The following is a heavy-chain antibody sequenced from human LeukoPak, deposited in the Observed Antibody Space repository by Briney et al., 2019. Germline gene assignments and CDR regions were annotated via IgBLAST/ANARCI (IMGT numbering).Heavy chain of an antibody. Sequence: PGGSLRLSCAASGFTFSSYTMNWVRQAPGKGLEWVSYISTSGNTIYYADSVKGRFTISRHNARNSLYLQMNSLRVEDTAVYYCARGWVASTRSLDYWGQGTLVTVSS. CDR1: GFTFSSYT. CDR3: ARGWVASTRSLDY. D-gene: IGHD2-2*01. CDR2: ISTSGNTI. V-gene: IGHV3-48*04. J-gene: IGHJ4*02.